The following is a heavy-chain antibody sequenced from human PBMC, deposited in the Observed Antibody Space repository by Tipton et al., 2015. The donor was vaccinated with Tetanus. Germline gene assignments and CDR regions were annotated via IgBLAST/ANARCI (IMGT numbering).Heavy chain of an antibody. D-gene: IGHD3-10*01. CDR1: GLSFSSYT. CDR3: AREGSGQDFDY. CDR2: MKQDGSEI. J-gene: IGHJ4*02. V-gene: IGHV3-7*03. Sequence: GSLRLSCVASGLSFSSYTMSWVRQAPGKGLEWVATMKQDGSEIKYVDSVTGRFTISRDNAKNSLYLQLNSLRAEDTAVYYCAREGSGQDFDYWGRGTLVTVSS.